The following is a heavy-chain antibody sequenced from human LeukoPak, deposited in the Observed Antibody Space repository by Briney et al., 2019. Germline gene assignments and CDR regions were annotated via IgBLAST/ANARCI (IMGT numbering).Heavy chain of an antibody. D-gene: IGHD6-13*01. CDR3: ARDQTAVAGNWSDP. J-gene: IGHJ5*02. Sequence: SETLSLTCTVSGGSFNTYYWSWIRQPPGKGLEWIGDIYYSGNTNYNPSLKSRVTISIDTSSNQFSLKLRSVTAADTAVYYCARDQTAVAGNWSDPWGQGTLVTVSS. CDR1: GGSFNTYY. V-gene: IGHV4-59*01. CDR2: IYYSGNT.